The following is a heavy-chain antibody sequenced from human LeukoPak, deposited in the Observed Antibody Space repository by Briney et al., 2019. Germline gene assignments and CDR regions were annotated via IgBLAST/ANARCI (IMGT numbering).Heavy chain of an antibody. V-gene: IGHV4-34*01. Sequence: SETLSLTCAVYGGSFSGYYWSWIRQPPGKGLEWIGEINHSGSTNYNPSLKSRVTISVDTSKNQFSLKLSSVTAADTAVYYCATSQRITMVRGVRRALDYWGQGTLVTVSS. CDR3: ATSQRITMVRGVRRALDY. D-gene: IGHD3-10*01. CDR2: INHSGST. J-gene: IGHJ4*02. CDR1: GGSFSGYY.